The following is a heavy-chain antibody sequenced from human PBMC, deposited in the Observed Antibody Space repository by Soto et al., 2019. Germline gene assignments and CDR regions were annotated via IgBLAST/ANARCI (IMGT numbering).Heavy chain of an antibody. V-gene: IGHV4-31*03. Sequence: PSETLSLTCSVSGGSLTSGGYYWSWVRQHPGKDLQWVGSIHYNGDTYYNPSLRSRTSISLDTSENRFSLMLSSVTAADTAVYFCARGASSGRGVPNYFRCWGRGILVAVSS. J-gene: IGHJ4*02. CDR3: ARGASSGRGVPNYFRC. CDR1: GGSLTSGGYY. CDR2: IHYNGDT. D-gene: IGHD3-10*02.